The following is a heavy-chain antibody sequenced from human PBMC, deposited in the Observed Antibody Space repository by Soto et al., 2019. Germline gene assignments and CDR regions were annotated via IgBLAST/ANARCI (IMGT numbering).Heavy chain of an antibody. J-gene: IGHJ4*01. CDR3: ARGPQFDY. CDR2: IYSNGIT. CDR1: GGSISNYY. V-gene: IGHV4-4*07. Sequence: PSETLSLTCSVSGGSISNYYWNWIRQPAGKGLEWIGRIYSNGITYYNPSLKSRVTMSVDTSKNQFSLRLDSVTAADTAVYYCARGPQFDYWGHGTLVTVSS.